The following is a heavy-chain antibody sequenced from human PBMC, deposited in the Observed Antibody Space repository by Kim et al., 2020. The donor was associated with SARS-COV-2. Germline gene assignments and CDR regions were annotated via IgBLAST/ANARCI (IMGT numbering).Heavy chain of an antibody. V-gene: IGHV4-39*07. D-gene: IGHD1-26*01. Sequence: PSLKSRVTISVDTSKNQFSLKLSSVTAADTAVYYCARDSGSYGLSSFNDYWGQGTLVTVSS. CDR3: ARDSGSYGLSSFNDY. J-gene: IGHJ4*02.